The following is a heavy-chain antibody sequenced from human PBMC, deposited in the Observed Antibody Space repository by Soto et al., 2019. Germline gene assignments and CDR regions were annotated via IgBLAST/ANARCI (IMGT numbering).Heavy chain of an antibody. CDR2: IYWDDDK. D-gene: IGHD2-15*01. V-gene: IGHV2-5*02. CDR1: GFSLSTSGVG. J-gene: IGHJ6*02. CDR3: AYLPCSGGSCYWFSYSGMDV. Sequence: QITLKESGPTLVKPTQTLTLTCTFSGFSLSTSGVGVAWIRQPPGKALEWLALIYWDDDKRYRPSLETSLTVTKDTSKNQVGLSMTNMDSVDTATYYCAYLPCSGGSCYWFSYSGMDVWGQGTTVIVSS.